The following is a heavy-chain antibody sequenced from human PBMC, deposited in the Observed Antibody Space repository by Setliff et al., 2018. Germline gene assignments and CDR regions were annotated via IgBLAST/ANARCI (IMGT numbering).Heavy chain of an antibody. D-gene: IGHD3-16*02. Sequence: NLSLTCAVYGGSFSGYYWSWIRQPPGKGLEWIGEINHSGSTNYNPSLKSRVTISVDTSKNQFSLKLSSVTAADTAVYYCARGKVLYDYVWGSYRYEDYYYGMDVWGQGTTVTVSS. J-gene: IGHJ6*02. CDR3: ARGKVLYDYVWGSYRYEDYYYGMDV. CDR1: GGSFSGYY. V-gene: IGHV4-34*01. CDR2: INHSGST.